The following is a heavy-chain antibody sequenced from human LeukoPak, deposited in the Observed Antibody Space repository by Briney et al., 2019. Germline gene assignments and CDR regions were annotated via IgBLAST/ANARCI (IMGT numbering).Heavy chain of an antibody. CDR1: GFTFSSYA. CDR2: ISYDGSNK. V-gene: IGHV3-30*04. CDR3: AKGGLLSLSLFDY. J-gene: IGHJ4*02. Sequence: GGSLRLSCAASGFTFSSYAMHWVRQAPGKGLEWVAVISYDGSNKYYADSVKGRFTISRDNSKNTLYLQMNSLRAEDTAVYYCAKGGLLSLSLFDYWGQGTLVTVSS. D-gene: IGHD2/OR15-2a*01.